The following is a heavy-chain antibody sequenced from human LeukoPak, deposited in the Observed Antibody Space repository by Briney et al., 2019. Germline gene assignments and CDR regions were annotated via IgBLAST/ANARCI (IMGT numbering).Heavy chain of an antibody. J-gene: IGHJ4*02. D-gene: IGHD1-26*01. Sequence: SETLSLTCTVSGGSISSSSYYWGWIRQPPGKGLEWIGSIYYSGSTYYNPSLKSRVTISVDTSKNQLSLKLSSVTAADTAVYYCASTGQGAMDVWGQGTLVTVSS. CDR1: GGSISSSSYY. V-gene: IGHV4-39*07. CDR3: ASTGQGAMDV. CDR2: IYYSGST.